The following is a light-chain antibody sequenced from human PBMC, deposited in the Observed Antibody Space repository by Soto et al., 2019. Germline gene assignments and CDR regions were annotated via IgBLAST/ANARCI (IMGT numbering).Light chain of an antibody. J-gene: IGKJ1*01. CDR3: QQYGYTPRT. CDR2: GAS. CDR1: QSVSSN. V-gene: IGKV3-15*01. Sequence: EIVMTQSPATLSVSLGERATLSCRASQSVSSNLAWYQLKPGQAPRLLIYGASTRATGIPARFSGSGSGTDFTLTISRLEPEDFAVYYCQQYGYTPRTFGQGTKVDIK.